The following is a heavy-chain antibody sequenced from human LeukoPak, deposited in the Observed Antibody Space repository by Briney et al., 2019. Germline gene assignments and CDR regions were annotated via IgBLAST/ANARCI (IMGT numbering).Heavy chain of an antibody. CDR2: MYSGGST. V-gene: IGHV3-53*01. CDR1: GFTVSSNY. D-gene: IGHD3-10*01. Sequence: PGGSLRLSCAASGFTVSSNYMNWVRQAPGKGLEWVSAMYSGGSTYYADSVKGRFTISRDYSKNTLYLQMNFLRPEDTAVYYCARAHGINLHYFDYWGQGTLVTVSS. J-gene: IGHJ4*02. CDR3: ARAHGINLHYFDY.